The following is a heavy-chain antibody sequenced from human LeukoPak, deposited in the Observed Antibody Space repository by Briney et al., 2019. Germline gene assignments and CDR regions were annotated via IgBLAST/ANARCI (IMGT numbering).Heavy chain of an antibody. V-gene: IGHV3-15*01. J-gene: IGHJ4*02. D-gene: IGHD5-18*01. CDR3: TTDPGSYGPSYYFDY. Sequence: GGSLRLSCAASVFTFSNAWMSWVRQAPGKGLEWVGRIKSKTDGGTTDYAAPVKGRFTISRDDSKNTLYLQMNSLKTEDTAVYYWTTDPGSYGPSYYFDYWGQGTLVTVSS. CDR2: IKSKTDGGTT. CDR1: VFTFSNAW.